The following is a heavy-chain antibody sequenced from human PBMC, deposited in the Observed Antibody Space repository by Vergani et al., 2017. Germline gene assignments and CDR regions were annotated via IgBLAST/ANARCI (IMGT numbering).Heavy chain of an antibody. CDR2: IYYSGST. CDR3: ARATHYYDSSGPTYYFDY. D-gene: IGHD3-22*01. V-gene: IGHV4-59*01. J-gene: IGHJ4*02. CDR1: GGSISSYY. Sequence: QVQLQESGPGLVKPSETLSLTCTVSGGSISSYYRSWIRQPPGKGLEWIGYIYYSGSTNYNPSLKSRVTISVDTSKNQFSLKLSSVTAADTAVYYCARATHYYDSSGPTYYFDYWGQGTLVTVSS.